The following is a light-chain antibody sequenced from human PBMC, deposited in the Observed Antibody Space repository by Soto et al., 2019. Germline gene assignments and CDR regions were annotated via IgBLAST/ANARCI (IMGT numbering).Light chain of an antibody. CDR2: GAS. CDR3: QQYNSYWT. V-gene: IGKV1-8*01. Sequence: AIRMTQSPSSLSASIGDTVTITFRASQDIGSVLAWYQQKPGTAPKVLISGASDLHGGVPSRFSGSGSRTDFTLTITHLQSEDFATYYCQQYNSYWTFGQGTKVDIK. CDR1: QDIGSV. J-gene: IGKJ1*01.